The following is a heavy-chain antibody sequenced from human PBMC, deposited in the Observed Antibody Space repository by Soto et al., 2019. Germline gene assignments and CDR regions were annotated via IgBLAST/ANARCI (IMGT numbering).Heavy chain of an antibody. Sequence: SVQVSCEVSGATFSSYPIIWVRQAPGKGLDWMGGIIPIFGTANYAQKFQGRVTITADESTSTAYMELSSLRSDDTAVYYCARETNGSYYCYYGMDVLGQGTTVTVSS. V-gene: IGHV1-69*13. CDR3: ARETNGSYYCYYGMDV. CDR1: GATFSSYP. D-gene: IGHD1-1*01. CDR2: IIPIFGTA. J-gene: IGHJ6*02.